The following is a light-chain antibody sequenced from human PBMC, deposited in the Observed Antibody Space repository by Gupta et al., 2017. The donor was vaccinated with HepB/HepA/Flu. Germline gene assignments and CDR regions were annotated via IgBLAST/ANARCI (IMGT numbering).Light chain of an antibody. V-gene: IGKV4-1*01. CDR2: WAS. Sequence: DIVMTQSPDSLAVSLGERATINCKSSQSVLYSSNNKNNLAWYQQKPVQPPKLLIYWASTRESGVPDRFSGSGSGTDFTLTISSLQAEDVAVYYCQQYYSTPHTFGQGTKLEIK. J-gene: IGKJ2*01. CDR3: QQYYSTPHT. CDR1: QSVLYSSNNKNN.